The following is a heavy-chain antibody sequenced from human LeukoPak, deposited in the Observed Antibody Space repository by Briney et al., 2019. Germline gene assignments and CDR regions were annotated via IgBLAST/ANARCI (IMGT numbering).Heavy chain of an antibody. CDR1: GYTFIGYY. V-gene: IGHV1-2*02. Sequence: ASVKVPCKASGYTFIGYYIYWVRQAPGQGLEWMGWINPNSGGANYAQKFQGRVTMTRDTPISTAYMELSSLTSDDTAVYYCARAHTIRGFDYWGQGTLVTVS. D-gene: IGHD3-10*01. CDR3: ARAHTIRGFDY. CDR2: INPNSGGA. J-gene: IGHJ4*02.